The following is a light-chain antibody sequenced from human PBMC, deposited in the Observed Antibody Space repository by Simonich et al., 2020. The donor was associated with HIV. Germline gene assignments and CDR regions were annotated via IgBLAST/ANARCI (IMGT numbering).Light chain of an antibody. V-gene: IGKV2-29*02. CDR3: MQGIHLST. J-gene: IGKJ1*01. CDR2: EVS. Sequence: EIVMTQTPLSLSVTPGQPASISSKSSQSLLHSNGRTFLYWYLQKPGQYPQPLIYEVSSRFSVVTDRFSGSGSGTDFTLKISRVEAEDVGFYYCMQGIHLSTFGQGTKVEIK. CDR1: QSLLHSNGRTF.